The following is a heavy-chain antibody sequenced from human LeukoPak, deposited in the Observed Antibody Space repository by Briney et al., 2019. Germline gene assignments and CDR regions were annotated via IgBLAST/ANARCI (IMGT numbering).Heavy chain of an antibody. D-gene: IGHD3-10*01. CDR3: ARDLSTVGSGSYSFDY. CDR1: GGTFSSYA. Sequence: ASVKVSCKASGGTFSSYAISWVRQAPGQGRDWKGGIIPIFGTANYAQKFQGRVTITADESTSTAYMELSSLRSEDTAVYYCARDLSTVGSGSYSFDYRGQGTLVTVSS. CDR2: IIPIFGTA. V-gene: IGHV1-69*13. J-gene: IGHJ4*02.